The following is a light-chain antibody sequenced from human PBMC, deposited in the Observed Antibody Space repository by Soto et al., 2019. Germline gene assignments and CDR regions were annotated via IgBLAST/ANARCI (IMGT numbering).Light chain of an antibody. CDR2: SGS. CDR1: QSLLHSNGYNY. V-gene: IGKV2-28*01. Sequence: DIVMTQSPLSLPVTPGEPASISCKSSQSLLHSNGYNYLDWYLQKPGQSPQLLIYSGSNRASGVPDRFSGSGSGTDFTLEISRVEAEDVGVFYCMQALQTPNTFGQGTKLDIK. J-gene: IGKJ2*01. CDR3: MQALQTPNT.